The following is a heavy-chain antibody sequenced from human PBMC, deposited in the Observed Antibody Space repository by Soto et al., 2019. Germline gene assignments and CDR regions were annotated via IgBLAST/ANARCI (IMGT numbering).Heavy chain of an antibody. Sequence: VKVSCKASGYTFTSYGISWVLQSPGQGLEWMGWISAYNGNTNYAQKLQERVTMTRDTPTSTAYMELGSLRSEDTAVYSCAAVPPSIVGATTVLNYFDYWGQGTLVTVSS. CDR3: AAVPPSIVGATTVLNYFDY. CDR2: ISAYNGNT. D-gene: IGHD1-26*01. CDR1: GYTFTSYG. J-gene: IGHJ4*02. V-gene: IGHV1-18*01.